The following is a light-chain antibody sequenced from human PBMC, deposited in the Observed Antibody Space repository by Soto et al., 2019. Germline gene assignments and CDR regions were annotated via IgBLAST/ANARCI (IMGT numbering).Light chain of an antibody. J-gene: IGLJ1*01. CDR2: DVN. V-gene: IGLV2-14*01. Sequence: QSVLTQPASVSGSPGQSITISCTGNSSDVGAYNYDSWYQQHPGKVPKLIIYDVNNRPSGVSNRFSGSKSGNTASLTISGLQTEDEADYYCSSYTSATTYVFGTGTKAPS. CDR3: SSYTSATTYV. CDR1: SSDVGAYNY.